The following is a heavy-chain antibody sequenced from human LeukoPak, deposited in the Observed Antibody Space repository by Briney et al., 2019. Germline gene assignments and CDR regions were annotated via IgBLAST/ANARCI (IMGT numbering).Heavy chain of an antibody. Sequence: SGPTLVKPTQTLTRTCTFSGFSLSTSGVGVGWIRQPPGKALEWLALIYWDDDKRYSPSLKSRLTITKDTSKNQVVLTMTNMDPVDTATYYCAHRRDYDILTGYPYNGFDPWGKGTLVTASS. CDR2: IYWDDDK. CDR1: GFSLSTSGVG. D-gene: IGHD3-9*01. J-gene: IGHJ5*02. CDR3: AHRRDYDILTGYPYNGFDP. V-gene: IGHV2-5*02.